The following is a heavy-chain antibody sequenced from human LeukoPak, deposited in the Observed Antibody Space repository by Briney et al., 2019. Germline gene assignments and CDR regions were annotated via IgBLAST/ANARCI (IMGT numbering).Heavy chain of an antibody. CDR2: IKSKTDGGTT. J-gene: IGHJ4*02. V-gene: IGHV3-15*01. D-gene: IGHD1-26*01. CDR3: TTGAPRAYSGSYSNC. Sequence: GGPLRLSCAASGFTFSNAWMSWVRQAPGKGLEWVARIKSKTDGGTTDYAAPVKGRFTISRDDSQNTLYLQMNSLKTEDTAVYYCTTGAPRAYSGSYSNCWGQGTLVTVSS. CDR1: GFTFSNAW.